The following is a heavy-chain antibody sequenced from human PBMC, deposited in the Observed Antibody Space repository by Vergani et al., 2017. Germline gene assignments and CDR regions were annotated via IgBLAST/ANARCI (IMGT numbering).Heavy chain of an antibody. CDR3: VKDDPSLDH. CDR2: IRSDENHQ. CDR1: GFTFSDFG. V-gene: IGHV3-30*02. J-gene: IGHJ4*02. Sequence: QVHLVESGGGVVQSGGSLRLSCVASGFTFSDFGMHWVRQTPGEGLECVAFIRSDENHQYYGDSVKGRFTISRDNSKNTVYLQMTGLRVEDTAVYYSVKDDPSLDHWGQGSLVTVSS.